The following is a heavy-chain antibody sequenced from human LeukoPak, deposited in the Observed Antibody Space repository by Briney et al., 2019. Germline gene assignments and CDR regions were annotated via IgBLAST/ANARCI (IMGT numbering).Heavy chain of an antibody. J-gene: IGHJ4*02. V-gene: IGHV3-21*01. CDR2: ISSSSSYI. CDR1: GFTFSSYS. D-gene: IGHD6-19*01. Sequence: GGSLRLSCAASGFTFSSYSMNWVRQAPGKGLEWVSSISSSSSYIYYADSVKGRFTISRDNAKNSLYLQMNSLRAEDTAVYYCASLSSGCYKDDYWGQGTLVTVSS. CDR3: ASLSSGCYKDDY.